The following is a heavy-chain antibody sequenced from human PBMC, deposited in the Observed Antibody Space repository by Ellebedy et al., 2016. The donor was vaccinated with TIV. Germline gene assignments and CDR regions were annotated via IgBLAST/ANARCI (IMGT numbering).Heavy chain of an antibody. D-gene: IGHD3-22*01. J-gene: IGHJ4*02. CDR1: GGTFSSYA. V-gene: IGHV1-69*04. CDR3: ATFSGSSGSFDY. Sequence: ASVKVSCKASGGTFSSYAISWVRQAPGQGLEWMGRIIPILGIANYAQKFQGRVTITADKSTSTAYMELSSLRSEDTAVYYCATFSGSSGSFDYWGQGTLVAVSS. CDR2: IIPILGIA.